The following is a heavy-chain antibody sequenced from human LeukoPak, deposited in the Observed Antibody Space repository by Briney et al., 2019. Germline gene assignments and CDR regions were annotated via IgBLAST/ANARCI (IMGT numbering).Heavy chain of an antibody. CDR3: AASYGSGTYVDY. Sequence: EASVKVSCKASGFTFTSSAVQWVRQARGQRLEWIGWIVVGSGNTNYAQKFQERVTITRDMSTSTAYMELSSLRSEDTAGYYCAASYGSGTYVDYWGQATLVTVSS. CDR2: IVVGSGNT. V-gene: IGHV1-58*01. D-gene: IGHD3-10*01. CDR1: GFTFTSSA. J-gene: IGHJ4*02.